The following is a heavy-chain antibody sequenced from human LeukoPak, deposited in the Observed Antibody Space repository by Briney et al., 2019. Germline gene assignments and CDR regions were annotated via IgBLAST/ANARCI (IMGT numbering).Heavy chain of an antibody. CDR1: GGSISSSSYY. CDR3: ARDGDIAARPGYFDY. V-gene: IGHV4-39*07. D-gene: IGHD6-6*01. J-gene: IGHJ4*02. Sequence: SETLCLTCTVSGGSISSSSYYWGWIRQPPGKGLEWIGSIYYSGSTYYNPSLKSRVTISVDTTKNQFSLKLSSVTAADTGVYFCARDGDIAARPGYFDYWGQGTLVTVSS. CDR2: IYYSGST.